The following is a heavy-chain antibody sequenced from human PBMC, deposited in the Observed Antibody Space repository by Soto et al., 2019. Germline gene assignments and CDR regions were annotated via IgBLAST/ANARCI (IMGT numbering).Heavy chain of an antibody. V-gene: IGHV4-30-4*01. D-gene: IGHD3-10*01. Sequence: SETLSLTCHVSGGSIISDSYYWSWILQTPGKGLEWIAYIFHSGSTYYNPSLKSRVSISLDTSKNQFYLTLSSVTAADTALYYCARDARFRGVIFLWGPGTLVTVSS. J-gene: IGHJ4*02. CDR3: ARDARFRGVIFL. CDR1: GGSIISDSYY. CDR2: IFHSGST.